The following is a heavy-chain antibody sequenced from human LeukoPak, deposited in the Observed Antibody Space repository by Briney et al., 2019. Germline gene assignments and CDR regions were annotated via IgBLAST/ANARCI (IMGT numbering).Heavy chain of an antibody. J-gene: IGHJ4*02. CDR1: GFTVSSNY. CDR3: ARGGSGWRVGSFDY. V-gene: IGHV3-53*01. D-gene: IGHD6-19*01. Sequence: GGSLRLSCAASGFTVSSNYMSWVRQAPGKGLEWVSVIYSGGSTYYADSVKGRFTISRDNSKNTLYLQMNSLRAEDTAVYYCARGGSGWRVGSFDYWGQGTLVTVSS. CDR2: IYSGGST.